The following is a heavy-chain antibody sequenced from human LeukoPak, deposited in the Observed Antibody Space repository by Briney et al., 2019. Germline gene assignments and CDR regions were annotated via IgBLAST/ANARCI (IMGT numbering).Heavy chain of an antibody. D-gene: IGHD2-2*01. CDR2: ISAYNGNT. V-gene: IGHV1-18*01. CDR3: ARAAAGEWYQLLRYWFDP. J-gene: IGHJ5*02. Sequence: ASVKVSCKASGYTFTSYGISWVRQAPGQGLEWMGWISAYNGNTNYAQKLRGRVTMTTDTSTSTAYMELRSLRSDDTAVYYCARAAAGEWYQLLRYWFDPWGQGTLVTVSS. CDR1: GYTFTSYG.